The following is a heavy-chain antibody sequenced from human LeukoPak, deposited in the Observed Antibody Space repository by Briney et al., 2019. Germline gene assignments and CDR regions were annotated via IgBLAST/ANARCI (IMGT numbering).Heavy chain of an antibody. CDR2: IFYSGST. CDR1: GGSISTSNYY. V-gene: IGHV4-39*07. J-gene: IGHJ3*02. Sequence: SETLSLTCTVSGGSISTSNYYWGWIRQPPGKGLEWIGNIFYSGSTYYSPSLRSRVTISLDTSRNQFSLKLNSVTAADTAVYYCAKSKGYGLVDIWGQGTMVTVSS. D-gene: IGHD3-10*01. CDR3: AKSKGYGLVDI.